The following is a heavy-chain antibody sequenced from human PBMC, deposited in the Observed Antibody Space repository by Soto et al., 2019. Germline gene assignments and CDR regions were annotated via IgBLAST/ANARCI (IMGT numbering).Heavy chain of an antibody. CDR2: INSDGSST. D-gene: IGHD2-2*02. V-gene: IGHV3-74*01. J-gene: IGHJ4*02. CDR3: ERAGGKYCTNTSCYTLFDY. Sequence: GGSLRLSCAASGFTLSRYWMHWVRQAPGKGLVWVSRINSDGSSTNYADSVKGRFIISRDNAKNTLYLQMDSLRAEDTAVYYCERAGGKYCTNTSCYTLFDYWGQGILVTVSS. CDR1: GFTLSRYW.